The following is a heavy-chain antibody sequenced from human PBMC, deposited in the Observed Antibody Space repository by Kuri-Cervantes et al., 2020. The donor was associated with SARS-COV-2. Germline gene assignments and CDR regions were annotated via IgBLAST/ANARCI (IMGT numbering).Heavy chain of an antibody. V-gene: IGHV1-2*02. Sequence: ASVKVSCKASGYTFTGYYMHWVRQAPGQGLEWMGWINPNSGGTNYAQKFQGRVTMTEDTSTDTAYMELSSLRSDDTAVYYCARDSVDVFGIWGQGTMVTVSS. CDR3: ARDSVDVFGI. D-gene: IGHD3-10*01. CDR2: INPNSGGT. J-gene: IGHJ3*02. CDR1: GYTFTGYY.